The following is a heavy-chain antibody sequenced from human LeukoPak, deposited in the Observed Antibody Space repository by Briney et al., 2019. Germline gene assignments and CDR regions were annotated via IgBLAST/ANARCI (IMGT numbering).Heavy chain of an antibody. CDR1: GYTFTSYG. Sequence: GASVKVSCKASGYTFTSYGISWVRQAPGQGLEWMGWISAYNGNTNYAQKLQGRVTMTTDTSTSTAYMELRSLRSDDTAVYYCARGTTLTTLPYYYYYMDVWGEGTTVTVSS. J-gene: IGHJ6*03. CDR2: ISAYNGNT. V-gene: IGHV1-18*01. CDR3: ARGTTLTTLPYYYYYMDV. D-gene: IGHD4-17*01.